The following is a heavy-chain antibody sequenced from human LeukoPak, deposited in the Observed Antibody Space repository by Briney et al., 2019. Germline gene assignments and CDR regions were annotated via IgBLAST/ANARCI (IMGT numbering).Heavy chain of an antibody. J-gene: IGHJ6*02. CDR1: GYTFTSYG. Sequence: ASVKVSCKASGYTFTSYGISWVRQAPGQGLEWMGWISAYNGNTNYAQKFQGRVTITADKSTSTAYMELSSLRSEDTAVYYCARQPPHYYYYGMDVWGQGTTVTVSS. CDR2: ISAYNGNT. CDR3: ARQPPHYYYYGMDV. V-gene: IGHV1-18*04.